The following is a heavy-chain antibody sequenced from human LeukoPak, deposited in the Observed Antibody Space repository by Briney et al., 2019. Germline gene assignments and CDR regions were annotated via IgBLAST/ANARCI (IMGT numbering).Heavy chain of an antibody. CDR2: ISGSGGST. CDR3: AKTQTTYWNYVSNYYYMDV. V-gene: IGHV3-23*01. D-gene: IGHD1-7*01. J-gene: IGHJ6*03. Sequence: PGGSLRLSCAASGFTFSSYAMSWVRQAPGKGLEWVSAISGSGGSTYYADSVKGRFTISRDNSKNTLYLQMNSLRAEDTAVYYCAKTQTTYWNYVSNYYYMDVWGKGTTVTVSS. CDR1: GFTFSSYA.